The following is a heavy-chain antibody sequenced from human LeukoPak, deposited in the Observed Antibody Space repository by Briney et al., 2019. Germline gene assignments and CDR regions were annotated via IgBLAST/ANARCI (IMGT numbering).Heavy chain of an antibody. V-gene: IGHV3-23*01. J-gene: IGHJ4*02. CDR2: ISGNGGST. D-gene: IGHD3-9*01. CDR3: ARGLGSGYTFDS. CDR1: GFTFTSYA. Sequence: GGSLRLSCAASGFTFTSYAMSWVRQAPGKGLEWVSGISGNGGSTYYADSVKGRFTISRDNSKNTLYLQMNSLRAEDTAVYYCARGLGSGYTFDSWGRGTLVTVSS.